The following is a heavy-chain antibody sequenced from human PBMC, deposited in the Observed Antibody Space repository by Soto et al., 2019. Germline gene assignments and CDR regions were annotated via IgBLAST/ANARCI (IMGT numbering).Heavy chain of an antibody. J-gene: IGHJ4*02. CDR1: GYNFTSYW. Sequence: PGESLKISCKGSGYNFTSYWIGWVRQMPGKGLEWMGIIYPGDSDTRYSPSFQGQVTISADKSISTAYLQWSSLKASDTAMYYCARHPPWYYYGPVSWEYFDYWGQGTLVTVSS. CDR3: ARHPPWYYYGPVSWEYFDY. CDR2: IYPGDSDT. D-gene: IGHD3-10*01. V-gene: IGHV5-51*01.